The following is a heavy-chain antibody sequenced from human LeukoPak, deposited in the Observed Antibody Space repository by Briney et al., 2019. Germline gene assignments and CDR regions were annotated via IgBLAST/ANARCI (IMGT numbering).Heavy chain of an antibody. D-gene: IGHD5-18*01. V-gene: IGHV3-30*04. Sequence: PGGSLRLSCAASKFTFSSYTMHWVRQAPGKGLDWVAVISYDGRNKYYGDSVKGRFTISRDNSENTLYLQMNSLRPEDTAIYYCARESRDTAMATDYWGQGTLVTVSS. CDR3: ARESRDTAMATDY. CDR2: ISYDGRNK. J-gene: IGHJ4*02. CDR1: KFTFSSYT.